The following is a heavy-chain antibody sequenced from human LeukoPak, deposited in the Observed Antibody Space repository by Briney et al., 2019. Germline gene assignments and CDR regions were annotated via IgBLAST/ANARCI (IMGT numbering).Heavy chain of an antibody. CDR2: ISYDGSNK. CDR3: ARDGNYYDSSGYPYYFDY. Sequence: GRSLRLSCAASGFTFSSYGMHWVRQAPGKGLEWVAVISYDGSNKYYADSVKGRFTISRDNSKNTLYLQMNSLRAEDTAVYYCARDGNYYDSSGYPYYFDYWGPGTLVTVSS. D-gene: IGHD3-22*01. J-gene: IGHJ4*02. CDR1: GFTFSSYG. V-gene: IGHV3-30*03.